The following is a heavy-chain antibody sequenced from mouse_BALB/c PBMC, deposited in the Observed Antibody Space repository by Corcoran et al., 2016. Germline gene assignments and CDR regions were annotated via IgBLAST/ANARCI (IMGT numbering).Heavy chain of an antibody. CDR1: GYSITSGYY. V-gene: IGHV3-6*02. J-gene: IGHJ2*01. CDR3: ATLLLPFDY. D-gene: IGHD1-2*01. CDR2: ISYDGSN. Sequence: DVQLQESGPGLVKPSQSLSLTCSVTGYSITSGYYWNWIRQFPGNKLEWMGYISYDGSNNYNPSLKNRISITRDTSKNQFFLKLNSVTTEDTATYYCATLLLPFDYWVQGTTLTVSS.